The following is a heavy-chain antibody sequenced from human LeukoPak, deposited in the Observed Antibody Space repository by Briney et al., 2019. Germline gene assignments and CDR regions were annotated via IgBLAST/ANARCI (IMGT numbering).Heavy chain of an antibody. CDR1: GDSISSSSSY. CDR3: ARSGEDSSGWALDY. J-gene: IGHJ4*02. V-gene: IGHV4-39*07. Sequence: SETLSLTCTVSGDSISSSSSYWGWIRQPPGKGLEWIGEINHSGSTNYNSSLKSRVTISVDTSKNQFSLKVSSVTAADTAVYYCARSGEDSSGWALDYWGQGTLVTVSS. D-gene: IGHD6-19*01. CDR2: INHSGST.